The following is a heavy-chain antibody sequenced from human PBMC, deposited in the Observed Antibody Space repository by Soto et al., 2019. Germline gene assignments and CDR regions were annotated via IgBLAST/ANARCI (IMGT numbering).Heavy chain of an antibody. CDR3: ARGNSLSYYYYGMDV. CDR1: GYTFSTYW. Sequence: GESLKISCEGSGYTFSTYWIGWVRQIPGEGLEWMGIIHPGNSDTRYSPSFQGQVTISADKSISTAYLQWSSLKASDTAMYYCARGNSLSYYYYGMDVWGRGTTVTVSS. J-gene: IGHJ6*02. D-gene: IGHD6-13*01. CDR2: IHPGNSDT. V-gene: IGHV5-51*01.